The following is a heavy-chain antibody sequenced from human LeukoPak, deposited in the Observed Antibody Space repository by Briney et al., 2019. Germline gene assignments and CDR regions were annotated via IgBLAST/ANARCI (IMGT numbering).Heavy chain of an antibody. Sequence: PSQTLSLTCTVSGGSISSGSYYWSWIRQPAGKGLEWIGRIYSSSGSTNYNPSLKSRVTISVDTSKNQFSLKLSSVTAADTAVYYCARVVLRFREYPFDYWGQGTTVTVSS. V-gene: IGHV4-61*02. CDR2: IYSSSGST. D-gene: IGHD3-3*01. J-gene: IGHJ4*03. CDR3: ARVVLRFREYPFDY. CDR1: GGSISSGSYY.